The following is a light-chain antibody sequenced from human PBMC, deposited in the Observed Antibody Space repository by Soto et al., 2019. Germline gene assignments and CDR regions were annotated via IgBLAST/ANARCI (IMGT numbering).Light chain of an antibody. CDR3: TAWDDSLNGVV. V-gene: IGLV1-44*01. CDR1: TSNIGSNT. CDR2: IND. Sequence: LTQPSATSGTPGQRVLISCSGSTSNIGSNTVNWYQQFPGTAPKVLIFINDQRPSGVPDRFSGSKSGTSASLAISGLQSEGEADYYCTAWDDSLNGVVFGGGTKVTVL. J-gene: IGLJ3*02.